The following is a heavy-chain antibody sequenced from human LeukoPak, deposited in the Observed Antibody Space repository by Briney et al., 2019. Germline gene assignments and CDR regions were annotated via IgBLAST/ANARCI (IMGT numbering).Heavy chain of an antibody. Sequence: GGSLRLSCAASGFTFSSYEMNWVRQAPGKGLEWVSYISSSGSTIYYADSVEGRFTISRDNAKSSLYLQMNSLRAEDTAVYYCARDLSPGGYSYTHWGQGTLVTVSS. CDR1: GFTFSSYE. CDR3: ARDLSPGGYSYTH. CDR2: ISSSGSTI. D-gene: IGHD6-13*01. J-gene: IGHJ4*02. V-gene: IGHV3-48*03.